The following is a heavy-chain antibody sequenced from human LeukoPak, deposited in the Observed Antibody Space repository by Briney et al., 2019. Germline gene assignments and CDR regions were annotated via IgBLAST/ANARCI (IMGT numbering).Heavy chain of an antibody. CDR1: GFTFSSYW. D-gene: IGHD5-12*01. V-gene: IGHV3-74*01. J-gene: IGHJ4*02. CDR3: ARVHSGYDSIDY. CDR2: INSDGSST. Sequence: GGSLRLSCAASGFTFSSYWMHWVRQAPGKGLVWVSRINSDGSSTSYADSVKGRFTISRDNAENTLYLQMNSLRAEDTAVYYCARVHSGYDSIDYWGQGTLVTVSS.